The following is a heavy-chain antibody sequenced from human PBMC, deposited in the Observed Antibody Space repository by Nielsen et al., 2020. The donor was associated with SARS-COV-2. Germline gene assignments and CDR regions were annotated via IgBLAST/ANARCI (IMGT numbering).Heavy chain of an antibody. Sequence: ASVKVSCKASGYTFSNFGLSWVRQAPGRGLEWIGWISGFNGNTNYLQKFKGRVTMTTHSSTGTVYMELRSLRADDTAIYYCGRWRTYGNGWDFWGQGTLVTVSS. D-gene: IGHD6-19*01. CDR3: GRWRTYGNGWDF. CDR1: GYTFSNFG. J-gene: IGHJ4*02. CDR2: ISGFNGNT. V-gene: IGHV1-18*01.